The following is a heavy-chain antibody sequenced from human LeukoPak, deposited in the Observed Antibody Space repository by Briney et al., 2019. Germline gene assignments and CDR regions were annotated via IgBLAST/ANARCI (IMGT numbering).Heavy chain of an antibody. CDR1: EFTFSSYW. CDR3: TTENYYDSSGYSYDAFDI. Sequence: PGGSLRLSCAASEFTFSSYWKSWVRQAPGKGLEWVANIKQDGSEKYYVDSVKGRFTISRDDSKNTLYLQMNSLKTEDTAVYYCTTENYYDSSGYSYDAFDIWGQGTMVTVSS. V-gene: IGHV3-7*03. D-gene: IGHD3-22*01. J-gene: IGHJ3*02. CDR2: IKQDGSEK.